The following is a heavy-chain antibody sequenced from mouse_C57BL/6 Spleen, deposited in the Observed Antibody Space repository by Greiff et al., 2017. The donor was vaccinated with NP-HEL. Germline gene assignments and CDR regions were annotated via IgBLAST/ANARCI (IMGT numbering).Heavy chain of an antibody. J-gene: IGHJ4*01. Sequence: EVQLVESGGGLVKPGGSLKLSCAASGFTFSDYGMHWVRQAPEKGLEWVAYISSGSSTIYYADTVKGRFTISRDNAKNTLFLQMTSLRSEDTARYYCARGSPLLMDYWGQGTSVTVSS. CDR3: ARGSPLLMDY. CDR1: GFTFSDYG. CDR2: ISSGSSTI. V-gene: IGHV5-17*01. D-gene: IGHD2-1*01.